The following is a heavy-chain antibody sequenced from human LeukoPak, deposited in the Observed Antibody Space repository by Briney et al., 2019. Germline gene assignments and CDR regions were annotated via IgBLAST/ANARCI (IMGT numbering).Heavy chain of an antibody. CDR3: ARDLRDDYVWGSYRFRAANWFDP. D-gene: IGHD3-16*02. CDR1: GGSFSGYY. CDR2: IYHSGGT. J-gene: IGHJ5*02. Sequence: SETLSLTCAVYGGSFSGYYWGWIRQPPGKGLEWIGSIYHSGGTYYNPSLKSRVTISVDTSKNQFSLKLSSVTAADTAVYYCARDLRDDYVWGSYRFRAANWFDPWGQGTLVTVSS. V-gene: IGHV4-38-2*02.